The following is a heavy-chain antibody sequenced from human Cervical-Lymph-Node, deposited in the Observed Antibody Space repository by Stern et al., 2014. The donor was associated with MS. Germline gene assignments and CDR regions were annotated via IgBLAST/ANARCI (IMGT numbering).Heavy chain of an antibody. CDR1: GGSISSGGYS. Sequence: QLVQSGSGLVKPSQTLSLTCAVSGGSISSGGYSWSWIRQPPGKGLEWIGYIYHSGSTYYNPSLKSRVTISVDRSKNQFSRKLSSVTAADTAVYYCARSSTVTPNAFDIWGQGTMVTVSS. J-gene: IGHJ3*02. CDR2: IYHSGST. V-gene: IGHV4-30-2*01. D-gene: IGHD4-17*01. CDR3: ARSSTVTPNAFDI.